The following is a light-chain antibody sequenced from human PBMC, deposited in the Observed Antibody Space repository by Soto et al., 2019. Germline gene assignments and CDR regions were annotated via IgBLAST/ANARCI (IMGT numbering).Light chain of an antibody. V-gene: IGKV1-39*01. CDR2: AAS. J-gene: IGKJ2*01. CDR1: QSITSY. Sequence: DIQMTQSPSSLSASVGDRVTITCRASQSITSYLHWYQQKPGKAPKLLIYAASSLQSGVPSRFSGSGSGTDVTLTISSLQPEDFATYYCQQSYNTPYTFGQGTNLEIK. CDR3: QQSYNTPYT.